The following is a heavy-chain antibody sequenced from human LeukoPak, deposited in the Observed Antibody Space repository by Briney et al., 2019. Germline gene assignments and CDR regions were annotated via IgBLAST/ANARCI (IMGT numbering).Heavy chain of an antibody. CDR1: GGSFSGYY. J-gene: IGHJ4*02. V-gene: IGHV4-34*01. Sequence: PSETLSLTCAVYGGSFSGYYWSWIRQPPGKGLEWIGEINHSGSTNYKPSLKSRVTISVDTSKNQFSLKLSSVTAADTAVYYCASGGIAAAGTFDYWGQGTLVTVSS. CDR2: INHSGST. D-gene: IGHD6-13*01. CDR3: ASGGIAAAGTFDY.